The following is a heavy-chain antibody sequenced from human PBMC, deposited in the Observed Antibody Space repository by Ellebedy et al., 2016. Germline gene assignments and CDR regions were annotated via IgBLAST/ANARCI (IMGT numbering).Heavy chain of an antibody. Sequence: GSLRLSCTVSGGSISSYYWSWIRQPPGKGLEWIGYIYYSGSTNYNPSLKSRVTISVDTSKNQFSLKVRSVTAADTAVYYCAREGAGWYGAFDYWGQGTLVTVSS. CDR1: GGSISSYY. V-gene: IGHV4-59*01. J-gene: IGHJ4*02. CDR3: AREGAGWYGAFDY. D-gene: IGHD6-19*01. CDR2: IYYSGST.